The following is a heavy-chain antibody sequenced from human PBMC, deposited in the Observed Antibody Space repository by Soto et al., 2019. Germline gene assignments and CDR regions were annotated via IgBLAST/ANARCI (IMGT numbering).Heavy chain of an antibody. Sequence: QLQLQESGSGLLKSSQTLSLTCAVPGGSISGDYSWSWIRQPPGKGLEWIGYIYHSGSSYYIPSLEGRVTLSLDRSKHQFSLELKSVTAADTAVYYCARMTGGWYFDLWGRGTLVSVSS. J-gene: IGHJ2*01. D-gene: IGHD3-9*01. CDR2: IYHSGSS. CDR1: GGSISGDYS. V-gene: IGHV4-30-2*01. CDR3: ARMTGGWYFDL.